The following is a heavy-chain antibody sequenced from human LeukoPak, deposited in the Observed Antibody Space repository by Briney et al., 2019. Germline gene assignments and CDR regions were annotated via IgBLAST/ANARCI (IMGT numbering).Heavy chain of an antibody. D-gene: IGHD6-19*01. CDR2: VFYSGTT. J-gene: IGHJ4*02. CDR1: GASINNYY. CDR3: ARGGYNSGWSNSDY. V-gene: IGHV4-59*01. Sequence: SETLFLTCTVSGASINNYYWSWIRQPPGKGLEWIGYVFYSGTTNYNPSLKSRVTISVDTSKNQFSLKLSSVTAADTAVYYCARGGYNSGWSNSDYWGQGTLVTVSS.